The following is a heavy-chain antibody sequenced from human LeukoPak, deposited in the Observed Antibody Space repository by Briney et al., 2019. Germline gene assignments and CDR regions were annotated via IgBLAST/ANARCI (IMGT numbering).Heavy chain of an antibody. D-gene: IGHD2-15*01. Sequence: SETLSLTCTVSGGSISSSTYSWTWIRQPPGKGLEWIGSIYYGGSTYYNPSLKSRVTTSVDTSMNQFSLKLSFVTTADTAVYYCARALGYCSGGSCTRGYNWFDPWGQGTLVTVPS. J-gene: IGHJ5*02. CDR3: ARALGYCSGGSCTRGYNWFDP. CDR2: IYYGGST. V-gene: IGHV4-39*01. CDR1: GGSISSSTYS.